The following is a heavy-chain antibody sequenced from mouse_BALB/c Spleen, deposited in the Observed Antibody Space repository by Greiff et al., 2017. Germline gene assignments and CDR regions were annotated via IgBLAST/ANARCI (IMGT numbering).Heavy chain of an antibody. Sequence: QVQLQQSGAELMKPGASVKISCKATGYTFSSYWIEWVKQRPGHGLEWIGEILPGSGSTNYNEKFKGKATFTADTSSNTAYMQLSSLTSEDSAVYYCARRGGWFAYWGQGTLVTVSA. V-gene: IGHV1-9*01. J-gene: IGHJ3*01. CDR2: ILPGSGST. CDR3: ARRGGWFAY. CDR1: GYTFSSYW.